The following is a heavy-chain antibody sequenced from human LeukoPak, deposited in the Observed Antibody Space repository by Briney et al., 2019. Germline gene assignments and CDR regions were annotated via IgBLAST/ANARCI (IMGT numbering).Heavy chain of an antibody. CDR1: GGSISSYY. CDR2: IYYSGST. CDR3: VSAKFLVRGVSWFDP. V-gene: IGHV4-59*01. D-gene: IGHD3-10*01. Sequence: SETLSLTCTVSGGSISSYYWSWIRQPPGKGLEWIGYIYYSGSTNYNPSLKSRVTISVDTSKNQFSLKLSSVTAADTAVYYCVSAKFLVRGVSWFDPWGQGTLVTVSS. J-gene: IGHJ5*02.